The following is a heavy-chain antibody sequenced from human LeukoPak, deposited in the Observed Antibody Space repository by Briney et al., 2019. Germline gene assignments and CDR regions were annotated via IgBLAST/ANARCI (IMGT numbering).Heavy chain of an antibody. CDR1: GGSISSGGYS. D-gene: IGHD2-15*01. V-gene: IGHV3-23*01. CDR2: ISGGGGDR. J-gene: IGHJ5*01. CDR3: ARGAGPFLLHATESWFDS. Sequence: PSETLSLTCAVSGGSISSGGYSWSWIRQPPGKGLEWVSGISGGGGDRCYTDSVNGRFTISRDNSRNTMFLQMNSLRAEDTAVYFCARGAGPFLLHATESWFDSWGQGTLVTVSS.